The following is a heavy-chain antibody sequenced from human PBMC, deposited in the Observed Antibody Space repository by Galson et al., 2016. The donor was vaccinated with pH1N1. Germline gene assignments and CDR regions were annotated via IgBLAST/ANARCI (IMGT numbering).Heavy chain of an antibody. CDR1: GFTFDDNG. CDR3: ARVSRIVLMATMDV. CDR2: INWNGGST. J-gene: IGHJ6*03. V-gene: IGHV3-20*01. D-gene: IGHD2-8*01. Sequence: SLRLSCAASGFTFDDNGMSWVRQPPGKGLEWVASINWNGGSTSYADSGKGRFTISRDNARNSLYLQMNSLRVEDTALYNCARVSRIVLMATMDVWGKGTTVTVSS.